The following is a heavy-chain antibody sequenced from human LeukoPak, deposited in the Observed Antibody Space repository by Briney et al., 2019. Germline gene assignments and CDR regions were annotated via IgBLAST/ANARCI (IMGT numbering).Heavy chain of an antibody. Sequence: PGGSLRLSCAASGVTFSNVWMTWVRQAPGKGLEWVGCIKSNADGGTTDYAAPVKGRFTISRDDSKNTLYLQMNILKTEDTAVYYCTRIYYDSSGPDYWGQGTLVTVSS. CDR3: TRIYYDSSGPDY. D-gene: IGHD3-22*01. J-gene: IGHJ4*02. V-gene: IGHV3-15*01. CDR2: IKSNADGGTT. CDR1: GVTFSNVW.